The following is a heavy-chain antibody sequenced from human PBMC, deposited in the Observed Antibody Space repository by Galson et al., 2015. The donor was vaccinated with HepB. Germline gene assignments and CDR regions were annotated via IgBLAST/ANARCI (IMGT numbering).Heavy chain of an antibody. Sequence: SLRLSCAASGFTFSSYGMHWVRQAPGKGLEWVAVISYDGSNKYYADSVKGRFTISRDNSKNTLYLQMNSLRAEDTAVYYCAKALGNYYDSSGYYDDAFDIWRQGTMVTVSS. J-gene: IGHJ3*02. CDR3: AKALGNYYDSSGYYDDAFDI. D-gene: IGHD3-22*01. CDR2: ISYDGSNK. CDR1: GFTFSSYG. V-gene: IGHV3-30*18.